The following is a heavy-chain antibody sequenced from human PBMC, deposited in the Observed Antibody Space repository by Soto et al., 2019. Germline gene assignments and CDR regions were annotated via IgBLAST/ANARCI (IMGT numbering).Heavy chain of an antibody. Sequence: GSLRLSCAASGFTFSDYYMSWIRQAPGKGLEWVSYISSSSSYTNYADSVKGRFTISRDNAKNSLYLQMNSLRAEDTAVYYCARDPATFNYGSGSPGNWFDPWGQGTLVTVSS. CDR2: ISSSSSYT. J-gene: IGHJ5*02. CDR1: GFTFSDYY. D-gene: IGHD3-10*01. CDR3: ARDPATFNYGSGSPGNWFDP. V-gene: IGHV3-11*06.